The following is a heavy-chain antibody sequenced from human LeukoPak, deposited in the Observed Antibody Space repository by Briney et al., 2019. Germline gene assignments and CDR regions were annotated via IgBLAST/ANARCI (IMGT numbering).Heavy chain of an antibody. CDR2: INDDSSDI. CDR1: GFTFSLYA. V-gene: IGHV3-21*05. D-gene: IGHD2-2*01. J-gene: IGHJ4*02. CDR3: ARDTFQPGLIDS. Sequence: PGGSLRLSCAASGFTFSLYAMNWVRQAPGKGLEWVSYINDDSSDIHYARSVKGRFTISRDDARKTLYLQLSSLRLEDTAVYYGARDTFQPGLIDSWGQGTLVTVSS.